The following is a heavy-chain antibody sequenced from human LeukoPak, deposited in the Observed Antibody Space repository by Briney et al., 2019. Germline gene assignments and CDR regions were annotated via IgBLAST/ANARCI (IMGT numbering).Heavy chain of an antibody. CDR2: IYYSGST. CDR1: GGSTSSYY. D-gene: IGHD3-3*01. CDR3: ARRLTIFGVVTHYAFDI. Sequence: SETLSLTCTVSGGSTSSYYWSWIRQPPGKGLEWIGSIYYSGSTYYNPSLKSRVTLSVDTSKNQFSLKLSSVTAADTAVYYCARRLTIFGVVTHYAFDIWGQGTMVTVSS. J-gene: IGHJ3*02. V-gene: IGHV4-39*01.